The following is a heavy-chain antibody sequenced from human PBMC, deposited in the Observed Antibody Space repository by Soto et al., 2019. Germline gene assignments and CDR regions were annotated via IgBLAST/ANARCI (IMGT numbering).Heavy chain of an antibody. J-gene: IGHJ3*02. V-gene: IGHV3-15*01. CDR2: IKSKTDGGTT. Sequence: EVQLVESGGGLVQPGGSLRLSCAASGFTFSNAWMSWVRQAPGKGLEWVGRIKSKTDGGTTDYAAPVKGRFIISRDDSKNTLYLQMNSLKTEDTAVYYCTTGYLWSLTLDAFDIWGQGTMVTVSS. D-gene: IGHD3-10*01. CDR3: TTGYLWSLTLDAFDI. CDR1: GFTFSNAW.